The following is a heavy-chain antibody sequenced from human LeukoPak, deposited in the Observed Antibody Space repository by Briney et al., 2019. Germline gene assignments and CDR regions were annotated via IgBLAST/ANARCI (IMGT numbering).Heavy chain of an antibody. V-gene: IGHV3-23*01. J-gene: IGHJ4*02. CDR2: ISGSGGST. CDR3: AKKLWFGEFESPYYFDY. CDR1: GFTFSSYG. D-gene: IGHD3-10*01. Sequence: GGTLRLSCAASGFTFSSYGMSWVRQAPGKGLEWVSAISGSGGSTYYADSVKGRFTISRDNSKNTLYLQMNSLRAEDTAVYYCAKKLWFGEFESPYYFDYWGQGTLVTVS.